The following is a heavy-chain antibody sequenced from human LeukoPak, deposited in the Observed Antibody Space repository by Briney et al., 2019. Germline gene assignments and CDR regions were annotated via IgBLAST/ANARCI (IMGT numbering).Heavy chain of an antibody. J-gene: IGHJ3*02. CDR3: GRDPYSDYDRGAFDI. D-gene: IGHD5-12*01. CDR2: IHHSGST. V-gene: IGHV4-38-2*02. CDR1: GYSIYSGYY. Sequence: TSETLSLTCTVSGYSIYSGYYWGWIRQPPGKGLEWIGSIHHSGSTYYNPSLRSRVTISVDTSKNQFSRRLNSVTAADTAVDYCGRDPYSDYDRGAFDIWGQGKMVTVSS.